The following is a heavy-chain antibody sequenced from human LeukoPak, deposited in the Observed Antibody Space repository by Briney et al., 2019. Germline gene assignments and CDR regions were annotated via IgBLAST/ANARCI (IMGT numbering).Heavy chain of an antibody. D-gene: IGHD4-17*01. CDR2: ITTNYM. CDR1: DFTFSSYS. J-gene: IGHJ3*02. CDR3: ARSKWPTVTNSALDI. Sequence: NTGGSLRLSCAASDFTFSSYSINWVRQAPGKGLEWVSSITTNYMYYGDSVKGRFTISRDNAKNSLYLQMNSLRAEDTAVYYCARSKWPTVTNSALDIWGQGTMVTVSS. V-gene: IGHV3-21*01.